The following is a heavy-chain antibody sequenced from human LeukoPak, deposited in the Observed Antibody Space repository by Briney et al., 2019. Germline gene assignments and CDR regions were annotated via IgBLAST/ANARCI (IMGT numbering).Heavy chain of an antibody. CDR1: GYTFTSYG. Sequence: ASVKVSCRASGYTFTSYGISWVRQAPRQGLEWMGWISAYNGNTNYAQKLQGRVTMTTDTSTSTAYMELRSLRSDDTAVYYCARVGSGWPGYYFDYWGQGTLVTVSS. J-gene: IGHJ4*02. V-gene: IGHV1-18*01. CDR3: ARVGSGWPGYYFDY. D-gene: IGHD6-19*01. CDR2: ISAYNGNT.